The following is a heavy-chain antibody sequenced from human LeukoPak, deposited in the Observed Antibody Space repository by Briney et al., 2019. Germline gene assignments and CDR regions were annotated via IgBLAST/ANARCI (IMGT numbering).Heavy chain of an antibody. V-gene: IGHV3-21*01. Sequence: KPGGSLRLSCAASGFAFASYSMNWVRQAPGKGLEWVSSISRSSNYIYYADSVKGRFIISRDNSKNTLYLQVNSLRAEDTAVYYCAKDSDIAVAGTDDAFDLWGQGTMVTVSS. D-gene: IGHD6-19*01. CDR2: ISRSSNYI. CDR3: AKDSDIAVAGTDDAFDL. CDR1: GFAFASYS. J-gene: IGHJ3*01.